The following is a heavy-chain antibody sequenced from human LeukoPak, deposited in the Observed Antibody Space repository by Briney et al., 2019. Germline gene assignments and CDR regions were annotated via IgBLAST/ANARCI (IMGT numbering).Heavy chain of an antibody. CDR1: GFTFTDYW. J-gene: IGHJ4*01. V-gene: IGHV3-7*01. CDR2: IKQDGSDK. CDR3: ARGGRHAVTAIVCDHFDS. D-gene: IGHD4-23*01. Sequence: PGGSLRLSCAASGFTFTDYWMSWVRQAPGKGLEWVASIKQDGSDKHYVDSVKGRFTISRDNAKNSQYLQMSSLRPEDTAVYFCARGGRHAVTAIVCDHFDSWGHGTLVTVSS.